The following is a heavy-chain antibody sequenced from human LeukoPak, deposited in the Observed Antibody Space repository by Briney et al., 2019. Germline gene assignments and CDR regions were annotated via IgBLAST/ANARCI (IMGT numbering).Heavy chain of an antibody. CDR3: ARGGSSGYYFDAFDI. CDR1: GYTFTGYY. D-gene: IGHD3-22*01. CDR2: IDPNSGGT. J-gene: IGHJ3*02. V-gene: IGHV1-2*02. Sequence: ASVKVSCKASGYTFTGYYMHWVRQAPGQGLAWMGWIDPNSGGTNYAQKFQGRVTMTRDTSISTAYTELSRLRSDDTAVYYCARGGSSGYYFDAFDIWGQGTMVTVSS.